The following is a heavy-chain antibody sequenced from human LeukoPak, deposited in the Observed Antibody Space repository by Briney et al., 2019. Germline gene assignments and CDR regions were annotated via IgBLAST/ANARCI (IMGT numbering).Heavy chain of an antibody. CDR1: GGSISNYY. V-gene: IGHV4-59*08. CDR3: VRRRAVPGFYYFDY. J-gene: IGHJ4*02. D-gene: IGHD6-19*01. Sequence: SETLSLTCTVSGGSISNYYWTWIRQPPGKGLEWIGYIYYTGNTNYNPSLRSRVTISLDTSKSQFSLKLNSLTAADTAVYYCVRRRAVPGFYYFDYWGQGTLVTVSS. CDR2: IYYTGNT.